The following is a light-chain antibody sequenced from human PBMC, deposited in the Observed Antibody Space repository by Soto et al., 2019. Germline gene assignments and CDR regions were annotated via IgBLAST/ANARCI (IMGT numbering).Light chain of an antibody. CDR2: DVT. CDR1: SSDVGGYNY. CDR3: CSYAGGYNV. J-gene: IGLJ1*01. V-gene: IGLV2-11*01. Sequence: QSVLTQPRSVSGSPGQSVTISCTGTSSDVGGYNYVSWYQQHPGKVPKLMIYDVTKRPSGVPDRFSGSKSGNTASLTISGLQAEDEADYYCCSYAGGYNVFGTGTKLTVL.